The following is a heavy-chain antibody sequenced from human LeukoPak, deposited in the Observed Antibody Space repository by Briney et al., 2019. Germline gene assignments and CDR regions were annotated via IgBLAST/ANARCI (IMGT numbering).Heavy chain of an antibody. V-gene: IGHV3-48*02. Sequence: GSVRLSCAASGFTFNAYSMNWVGQAPGKGLEWVSYISSSSGRIYYADSVKGRFTISRDNAKNSLYLQMNSLRDEDTAVYYCAREAYCGGDCYRGLGYWGQGTLVTVSS. CDR3: AREAYCGGDCYRGLGY. CDR2: ISSSSGRI. D-gene: IGHD2-21*02. J-gene: IGHJ4*02. CDR1: GFTFNAYS.